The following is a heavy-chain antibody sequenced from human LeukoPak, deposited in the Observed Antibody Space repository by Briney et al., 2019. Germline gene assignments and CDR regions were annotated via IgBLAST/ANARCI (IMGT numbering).Heavy chain of an antibody. D-gene: IGHD1-26*01. CDR1: GFTFSSYS. Sequence: GGSLRLSCAASGFTFSSYSMNWVRPAPGKGLEWVSSISSSSSYIYYADSVKGRFTISRDNAKNALYLQMNSLRAEDTAVYYCARETLGAPDAFDIWGQGTMVTVSS. V-gene: IGHV3-21*01. CDR3: ARETLGAPDAFDI. CDR2: ISSSSSYI. J-gene: IGHJ3*02.